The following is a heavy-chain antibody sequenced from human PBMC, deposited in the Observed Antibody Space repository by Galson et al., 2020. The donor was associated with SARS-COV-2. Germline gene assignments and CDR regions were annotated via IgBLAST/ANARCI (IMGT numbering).Heavy chain of an antibody. CDR3: ARDEGTHYDFWSGVYNNWFDP. CDR2: ISSTSSI. J-gene: IGHJ5*02. V-gene: IGHV3-48*01. CDR1: GFTFSTYS. Sequence: GGSLRLSCAASGFTFSTYSMNWVRQAPGKGLEWVSYISSTSSIYYADSVRGRFTISRDNAKNSLYLQMTSLRAEDTAMYYCARDEGTHYDFWSGVYNNWFDPWGQGALGTVSS. D-gene: IGHD3-3*01.